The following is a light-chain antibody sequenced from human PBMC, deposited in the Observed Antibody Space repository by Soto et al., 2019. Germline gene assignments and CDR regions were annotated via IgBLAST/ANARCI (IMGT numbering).Light chain of an antibody. CDR3: CSYTSISTGVL. CDR2: DVS. V-gene: IGLV2-11*01. J-gene: IGLJ2*01. CDR1: SGDIGSYDY. Sequence: QSALTQPRSVSGSPGQSVTISCTGTSGDIGSYDYVSWYQQHPGKAPKVMIYDVSKRPSGVPDRFSGSKSGNTASLTISGLQAEDEADYYCCSYTSISTGVLFGGGTKVTVL.